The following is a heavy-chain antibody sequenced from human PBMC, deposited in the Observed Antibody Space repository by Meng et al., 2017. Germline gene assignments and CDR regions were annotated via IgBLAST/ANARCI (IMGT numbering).Heavy chain of an antibody. Sequence: GESLKISCAASGFTFSSYWMSWVRQAPGKGLEWVANIKQDGSEKYYVDSVKGRFTISRDNAKNSLYLQMNSLRAEDTAVYYCARVPYYDYVWGSYRYFPPGWFDPWGHGTQVTVSS. CDR1: GFTFSSYW. V-gene: IGHV3-7*01. D-gene: IGHD3-16*02. CDR3: ARVPYYDYVWGSYRYFPPGWFDP. CDR2: IKQDGSEK. J-gene: IGHJ5*02.